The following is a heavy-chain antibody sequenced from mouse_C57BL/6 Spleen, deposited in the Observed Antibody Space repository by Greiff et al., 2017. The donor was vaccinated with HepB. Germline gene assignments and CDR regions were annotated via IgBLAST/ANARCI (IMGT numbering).Heavy chain of an antibody. CDR1: GYTFTSYW. Sequence: QVQLQQPGAELVRPGSSVKLSCKASGYTFTSYWMHWVKQRPIQGLEWIGNIDPSDSETHYNQKFKDKATLTVDKSSSTAYMQLSSLTSEDAAVYYCARGGDNRAMDYWGQGTSVTVSS. D-gene: IGHD1-3*01. CDR2: IDPSDSET. CDR3: ARGGDNRAMDY. J-gene: IGHJ4*01. V-gene: IGHV1-52*01.